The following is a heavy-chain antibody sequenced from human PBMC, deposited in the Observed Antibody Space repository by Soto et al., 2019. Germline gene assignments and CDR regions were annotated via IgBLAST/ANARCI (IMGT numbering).Heavy chain of an antibody. J-gene: IGHJ4*02. CDR1: GGSFSGYY. Sequence: SETLSLTCAVYGGSFSGYYWSWIRQPPGKGLEWIGEINHSGSTNYNPSLKSRVTISVDTSKNQFSLKLSAVTAADTAVYYCARGPGYCSGGSCYSMRADYWGQGTLVTVSS. V-gene: IGHV4-34*01. CDR2: INHSGST. D-gene: IGHD2-15*01. CDR3: ARGPGYCSGGSCYSMRADY.